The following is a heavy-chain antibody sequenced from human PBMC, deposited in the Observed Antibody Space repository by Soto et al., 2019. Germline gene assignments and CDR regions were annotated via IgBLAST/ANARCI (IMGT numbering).Heavy chain of an antibody. J-gene: IGHJ6*02. D-gene: IGHD6-13*01. Sequence: ASVKVSCKASGYTFTGYYLHWVRQAPGQDLEWMGWINPNGGTTNSAQKFQGRVTMTRDTSISTAYMELSRLNSDDTAVYYCARTGSSWTNYYYGMDVWGQGTTVTVSS. CDR2: INPNGGTT. CDR3: ARTGSSWTNYYYGMDV. CDR1: GYTFTGYY. V-gene: IGHV1-2*02.